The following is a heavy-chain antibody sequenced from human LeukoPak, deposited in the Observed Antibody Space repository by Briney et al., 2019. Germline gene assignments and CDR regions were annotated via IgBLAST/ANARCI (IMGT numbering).Heavy chain of an antibody. J-gene: IGHJ6*03. CDR2: ISSSSSYI. CDR3: ARASGWYERGPDYYYYYMDV. V-gene: IGHV3-21*01. Sequence: GGSLRLSCAASGFTFSSYTMNWVRQAPGKGLQSVSSISSSSSYIYYADSVKGRFTISRDNSKNSLYPQMNSLRAEDTAVYYCARASGWYERGPDYYYYYMDVWGKGTTVTVSS. D-gene: IGHD6-19*01. CDR1: GFTFSSYT.